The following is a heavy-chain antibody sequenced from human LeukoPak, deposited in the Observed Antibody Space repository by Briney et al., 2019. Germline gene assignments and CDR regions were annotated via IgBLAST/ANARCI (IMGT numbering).Heavy chain of an antibody. J-gene: IGHJ6*03. V-gene: IGHV4-59*08. CDR3: ARAWSSSSIHYYYYMDV. CDR2: IYYSGST. Sequence: PSETLSLTCTVSGGSISSYYWSWIRQPPGKGLEWIGYIYYSGSTNYNPSLKSRVTISVDTSKNQFSLKLSSVTAADTAVYYCARAWSSSSIHYYYYMDVWGKGTTVTVSS. D-gene: IGHD6-6*01. CDR1: GGSISSYY.